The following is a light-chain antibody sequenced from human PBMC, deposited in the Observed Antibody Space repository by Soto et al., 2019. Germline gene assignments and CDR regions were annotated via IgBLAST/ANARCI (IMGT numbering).Light chain of an antibody. CDR2: GAS. CDR3: QQYGSSPRV. V-gene: IGKV3-20*01. Sequence: EFFFTHSPGTLSFSPGEIATLSCRASQSVSSSYLAWYQQKPGQAPRLLIYGASSRATGIPDRFSGSGSGTDFTLTISRLEPEDFAVYYCQQYGSSPRVFGQGTKVDIK. J-gene: IGKJ1*01. CDR1: QSVSSSY.